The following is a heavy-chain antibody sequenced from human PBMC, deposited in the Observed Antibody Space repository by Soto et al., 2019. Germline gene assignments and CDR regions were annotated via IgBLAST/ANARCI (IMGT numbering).Heavy chain of an antibody. D-gene: IGHD2-15*01. V-gene: IGHV4-31*03. J-gene: IGHJ4*02. Sequence: QVQLQESGPGLVRPSQTLSLTCTVSGGSINSGDSYWNWIRQHPEKGLEWNGYIYYRGSTFYNPSLKSRIIISVDTSKNQFSLSLSSVTAADTAVYYCARDAPGVAPYWGQGTLVTVSS. CDR1: GGSINSGDSY. CDR3: ARDAPGVAPY. CDR2: IYYRGST.